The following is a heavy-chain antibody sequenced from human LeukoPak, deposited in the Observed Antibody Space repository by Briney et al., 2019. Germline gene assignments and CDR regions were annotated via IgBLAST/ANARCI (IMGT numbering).Heavy chain of an antibody. J-gene: IGHJ4*02. CDR3: AKYSYYDFWSGYLDY. CDR1: GFTFSSYA. V-gene: IGHV3-23*01. CDR2: ISGSGGST. D-gene: IGHD3-3*01. Sequence: GGSLRLSCAASGFTFSSYARSWVRQAQGKGLEWVSAISGSGGSTYYADSVKGRFTISRDNSKNTLYLQMNSLRADDTAVYYCAKYSYYDFWSGYLDYWGRGTLVTVSS.